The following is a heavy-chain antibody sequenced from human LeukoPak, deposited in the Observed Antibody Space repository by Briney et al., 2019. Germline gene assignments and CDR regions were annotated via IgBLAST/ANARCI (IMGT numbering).Heavy chain of an antibody. Sequence: GSLRLSCAASGFTVSSNYMSWVRQAPGKGLEWVSVIYSGGSTYYADSVKGRFTISRDNSKNTLYLQMNSLRAEDTAVYYCARDAAYYDSSGYNWGQGTLVTVSS. V-gene: IGHV3-53*01. CDR1: GFTVSSNY. CDR3: ARDAAYYDSSGYN. J-gene: IGHJ4*02. D-gene: IGHD3-22*01. CDR2: IYSGGST.